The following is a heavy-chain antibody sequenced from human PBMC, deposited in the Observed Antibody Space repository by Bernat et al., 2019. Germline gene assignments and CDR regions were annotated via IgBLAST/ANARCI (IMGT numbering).Heavy chain of an antibody. V-gene: IGHV3-30*18. CDR1: GFTFSSYG. D-gene: IGHD3-22*01. CDR3: AEGEHYYVRSGYYLWY. J-gene: IGHJ4*02. Sequence: VQLVESGGGLVKPGRSLRLPCAASGFTFSSYGMHGVRQAPGKGLERVAVISYDGSNKYYADSVKGRFTISRDNSKNTLYLQMNSLRAEDTAVYYCAEGEHYYVRSGYYLWYWGQGTMVTVSS. CDR2: ISYDGSNK.